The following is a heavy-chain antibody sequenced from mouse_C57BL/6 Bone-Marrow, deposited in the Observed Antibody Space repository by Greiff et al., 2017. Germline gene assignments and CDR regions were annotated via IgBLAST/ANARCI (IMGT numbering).Heavy chain of an antibody. D-gene: IGHD2-10*02. CDR2: INPGSGGT. CDR3: ARVYGNYYFDY. V-gene: IGHV1-54*01. Sequence: VRLQQSGAELVRPGTSVKVSCKASGYAFTNYLIEWVKQRPGQGLEWIGVINPGSGGTNYNEKFKGKATLTADKSSSTAYMQLSSLASEDSAVYVCARVYGNYYFDYWGQGTTLTVSS. J-gene: IGHJ2*01. CDR1: GYAFTNYL.